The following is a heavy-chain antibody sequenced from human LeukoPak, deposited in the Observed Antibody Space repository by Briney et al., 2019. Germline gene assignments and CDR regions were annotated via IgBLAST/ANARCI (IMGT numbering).Heavy chain of an antibody. Sequence: KPSETLSLTCAVYGGSFSSYYWSWIRQPPGKGLEWIGYMHYSGSTNYNPSLKSRVTISVDTSKNQFSLKLSSVTAADTAVYYCARWILYSSGSYSDYWGQGTLVTVSS. J-gene: IGHJ4*02. CDR1: GGSFSSYY. V-gene: IGHV4-59*01. CDR2: MHYSGST. D-gene: IGHD3-10*01. CDR3: ARWILYSSGSYSDY.